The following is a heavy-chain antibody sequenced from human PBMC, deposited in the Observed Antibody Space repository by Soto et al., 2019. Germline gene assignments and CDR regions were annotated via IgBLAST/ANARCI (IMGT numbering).Heavy chain of an antibody. D-gene: IGHD6-19*01. V-gene: IGHV1-18*01. Sequence: ASVKVSCKASGYTFTTYAISWVRQAPGQGLEWMGWISAYNGNTNYAQKLQGRVTMTTDTSTSTAYMELRSLRSDDTAVYYCARDIRSGRHRRLAPWGQGTLVTVSS. CDR3: ARDIRSGRHRRLAP. CDR1: GYTFTTYA. CDR2: ISAYNGNT. J-gene: IGHJ5*02.